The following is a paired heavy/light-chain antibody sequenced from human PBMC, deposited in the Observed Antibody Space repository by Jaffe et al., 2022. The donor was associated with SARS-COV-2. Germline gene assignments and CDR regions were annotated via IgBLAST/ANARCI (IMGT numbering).Heavy chain of an antibody. CDR1: GGSINSGSYC. J-gene: IGHJ4*02. V-gene: IGHV4-61*02. CDR2: IYISGST. D-gene: IGHD3-22*01. Sequence: QVQLQESGPGLVKPSQTLSLTCSVSGGSINSGSYCWSWIRQPAGKGLEWIGRIYISGSTNYNPSLKSRVTISVDTSKNQFSLKLRSVTAADTAVYYCARGVKGNYYYDSSGCHFDYWGQGTLVTVSS. CDR3: ARGVKGNYYYDSSGCHFDY.
Light chain of an antibody. CDR3: QQYGNSQT. CDR1: QSVSASY. J-gene: IGKJ1*01. V-gene: IGKV3-20*01. CDR2: GAS. Sequence: EIVLTQSPDTLSLSPGERATLSCRASQSVSASYLAWYQQKPGQAPRLLIYGASSRATGIPDRFSGSGSGTDFTLTISRLEPEDFAVYYCQQYGNSQTFGQGTKVEIK.